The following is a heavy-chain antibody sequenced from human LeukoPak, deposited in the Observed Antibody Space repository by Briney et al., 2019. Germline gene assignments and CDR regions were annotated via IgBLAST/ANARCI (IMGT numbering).Heavy chain of an antibody. CDR2: IKQDGSEK. V-gene: IGHV3-7*01. Sequence: GGSLRLSCAASGIILSSYWMSWVRQAPGKGLEWVANIKQDGSEKWYVDSVKGRFTISRDNAKNSLYLQMNSLRVEDTAVYYCARGARWAYYFDYWGQGSLVTVSS. J-gene: IGHJ4*02. D-gene: IGHD4-23*01. CDR1: GIILSSYW. CDR3: ARGARWAYYFDY.